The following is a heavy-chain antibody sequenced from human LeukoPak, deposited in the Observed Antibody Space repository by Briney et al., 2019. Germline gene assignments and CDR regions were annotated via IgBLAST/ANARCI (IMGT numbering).Heavy chain of an antibody. J-gene: IGHJ4*02. CDR2: IRSKADGGTT. CDR3: LNVAPAY. Sequence: GGSLRLSCAASEFTLSNAWMTWVRQAPGKGLEWVGHIRSKADGGTTDYAAPVKGRFSISRDDSKNTLYLQMNSLKTEDTAVYYCLNVAPAYWGQGTLVTVSS. V-gene: IGHV3-15*01. CDR1: EFTLSNAW.